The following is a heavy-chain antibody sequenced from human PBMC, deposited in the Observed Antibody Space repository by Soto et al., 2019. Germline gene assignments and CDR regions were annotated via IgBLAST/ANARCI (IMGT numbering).Heavy chain of an antibody. CDR1: GFTFSSYA. CDR2: ISYDGSNK. V-gene: IGHV3-30-3*01. CDR3: ARDRSIAAGDPFDY. Sequence: GGSLRLSCAASGFTFSSYAMHWVRQAPGKGLEWVSVISYDGSNKYYADSVKGRFTISRDNSKNTLYLQMNSLRAEDTAVYYCARDRSIAAGDPFDYWGQGTLVT. J-gene: IGHJ4*02. D-gene: IGHD6-13*01.